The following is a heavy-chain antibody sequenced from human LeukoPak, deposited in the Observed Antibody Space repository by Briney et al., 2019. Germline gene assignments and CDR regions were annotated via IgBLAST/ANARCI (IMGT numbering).Heavy chain of an antibody. D-gene: IGHD2/OR15-2a*01. V-gene: IGHV4-59*01. J-gene: IGHJ4*02. CDR3: ARWANSAFDY. CDR2: IYYSGST. CDR1: GGSISSYY. Sequence: SETLSLTCTVSGGSISSYYWSWIRQPPGKGLEWIGYIYYSGSTNYNPSLKSRVTISVDRSKSQFSLKLNSVTAADTAVYYCARWANSAFDYWGQGTLVTVSS.